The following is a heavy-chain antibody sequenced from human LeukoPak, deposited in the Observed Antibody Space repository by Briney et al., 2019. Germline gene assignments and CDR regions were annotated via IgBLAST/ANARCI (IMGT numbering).Heavy chain of an antibody. J-gene: IGHJ4*02. V-gene: IGHV4-39*01. Sequence: SETLSLTCIVSGGSISSGGHYWGWIRQPPGTGLEWIGSIYYSGSTYYNPSLNSRVTIFIDMSKNQFSLKLSSVTATDTAVYYCARGGGKYSSSAFDYWGQGTLVTVSS. CDR3: ARGGGKYSSSAFDY. CDR1: GGSISSGGHY. CDR2: IYYSGST. D-gene: IGHD6-6*01.